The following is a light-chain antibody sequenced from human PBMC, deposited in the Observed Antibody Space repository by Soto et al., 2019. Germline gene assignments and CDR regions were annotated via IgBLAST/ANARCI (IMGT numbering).Light chain of an antibody. J-gene: IGKJ1*01. V-gene: IGKV3-15*01. CDR1: QSVSSN. CDR3: QQYNIWPPWT. Sequence: EIVMTQSPATLSVSPGERATLSCRASQSVSSNLAWYQQKPGQAPRLLLSGASTSATGIPARFSGSGSGTEFTLTISRLQSDDFAVYCCQQYNIWPPWTFGQGTKVEIK. CDR2: GAS.